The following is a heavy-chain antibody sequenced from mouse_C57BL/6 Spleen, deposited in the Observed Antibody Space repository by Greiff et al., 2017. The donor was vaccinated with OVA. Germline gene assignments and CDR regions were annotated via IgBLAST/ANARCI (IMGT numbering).Heavy chain of an antibody. V-gene: IGHV1-26*01. CDR1: VYTFTDYY. D-gene: IGHD2-10*02. Sequence: EVQLQQSGPELVKPGASVKISCKASVYTFTDYYMNWVKQSHGKSLEWIGDINPNNGGTSYNQKFKGKATLTVDKSSSTAYMELRSLTSEDSAVYYCATSAWFAYWGQGTLVTVSA. CDR3: ATSAWFAY. J-gene: IGHJ3*01. CDR2: INPNNGGT.